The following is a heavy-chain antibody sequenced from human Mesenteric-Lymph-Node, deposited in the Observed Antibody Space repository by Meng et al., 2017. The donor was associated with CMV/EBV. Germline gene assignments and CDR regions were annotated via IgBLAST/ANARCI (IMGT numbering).Heavy chain of an antibody. V-gene: IGHV4-39*01. CDR3: AGQGETGSIVVVPAAPYYYYYGMDV. D-gene: IGHD2-2*01. Sequence: PETLSLTCTVSGGSISSSSYYWGWIRQPPGKGLEWIGSIYYSGSTYYNPSLKSRVTISVDTSKNQFSLKLSSVTAADTAVYYCAGQGETGSIVVVPAAPYYYYYGMDVWGQGTTVTVSS. CDR1: GGSISSSSYY. J-gene: IGHJ6*02. CDR2: IYYSGST.